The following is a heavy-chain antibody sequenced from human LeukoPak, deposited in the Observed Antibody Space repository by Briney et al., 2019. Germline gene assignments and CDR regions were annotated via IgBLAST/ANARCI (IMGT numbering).Heavy chain of an antibody. D-gene: IGHD3-10*01. CDR2: ISGSGGST. J-gene: IGHJ5*02. Sequence: GGSLRLSCAASGFTFSSYGMSWVRQAPGKGLEWVSAISGSGGSTYYADSVKGQFTISRDNAKNSLYLQMNSLRAEDTAVYYCARTLRRTMVRGVLNWFDPWGQGTLVTVSS. CDR1: GFTFSSYG. V-gene: IGHV3-23*01. CDR3: ARTLRRTMVRGVLNWFDP.